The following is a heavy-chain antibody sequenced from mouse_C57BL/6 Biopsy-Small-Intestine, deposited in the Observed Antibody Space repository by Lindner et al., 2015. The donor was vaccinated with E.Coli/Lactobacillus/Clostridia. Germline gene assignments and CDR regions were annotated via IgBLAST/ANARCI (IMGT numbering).Heavy chain of an antibody. CDR3: ARGGYYGSSYVYYFDY. J-gene: IGHJ2*01. CDR1: GYSITSGYD. Sequence: VQLQESGPGMVKPSQSLSLTCTVTGYSITSGYDWHWIRHFPGNKLEWMGYISYSGSTNYNPSLKSRISITHDTSKNHFFLKLNSVTTEDTATYYCARGGYYGSSYVYYFDYWGQGTTLTASS. CDR2: ISYSGST. V-gene: IGHV3-1*01. D-gene: IGHD1-1*01.